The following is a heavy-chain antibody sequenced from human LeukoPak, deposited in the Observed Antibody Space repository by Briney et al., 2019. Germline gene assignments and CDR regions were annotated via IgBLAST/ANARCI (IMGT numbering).Heavy chain of an antibody. D-gene: IGHD5-12*01. Sequence: GGPLRLSCVASGFTFSSYAMNWVRQAPGKGLDWVSGISDSGDSTYYADSVKGRFTISRDISKNTLYLQMTSLRAEDTAVYYCAKEGIDGSGYDLDYWGQGTRVTVSS. J-gene: IGHJ4*02. CDR3: AKEGIDGSGYDLDY. CDR2: ISDSGDST. CDR1: GFTFSSYA. V-gene: IGHV3-23*01.